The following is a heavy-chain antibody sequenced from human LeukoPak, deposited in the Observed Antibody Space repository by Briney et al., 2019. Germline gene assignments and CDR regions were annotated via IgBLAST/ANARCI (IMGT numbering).Heavy chain of an antibody. CDR3: AKDRIAVAGTPGY. CDR1: GFTFSSYG. J-gene: IGHJ4*02. Sequence: PGGSLRPSCAASGFTFSSYGMHWVRQAPGKGLERVAVISYDGSNKYYADSVKGRFTISRDNSKNTLYLQMNSLRAEDTAVYYCAKDRIAVAGTPGYWGQGTLVTVSS. D-gene: IGHD6-19*01. CDR2: ISYDGSNK. V-gene: IGHV3-30*18.